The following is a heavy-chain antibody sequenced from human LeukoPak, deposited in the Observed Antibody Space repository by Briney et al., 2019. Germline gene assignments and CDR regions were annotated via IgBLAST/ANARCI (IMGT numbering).Heavy chain of an antibody. CDR1: GGSFSGYY. V-gene: IGHV4-34*01. CDR3: ARGYRYCSSTSCYNRAFDI. J-gene: IGHJ3*02. D-gene: IGHD2-2*02. Sequence: PSETLSLTCAVYGGSFSGYYWSWIRQPPGKGLEWIGEINHSGSTNYNPSLKRRVTISVDTSKNQFSLKLSSVTAADTAVYYCARGYRYCSSTSCYNRAFDIWGQGTMVTVSS. CDR2: INHSGST.